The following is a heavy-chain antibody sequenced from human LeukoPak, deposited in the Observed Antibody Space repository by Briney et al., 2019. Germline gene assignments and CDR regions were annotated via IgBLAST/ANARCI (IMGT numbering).Heavy chain of an antibody. J-gene: IGHJ4*02. CDR3: ARVIWFGELLEYYFDY. CDR1: GGSVSSGSYY. Sequence: SETLSLTCTVSGGSVSSGSYYWGWIRQPPGKGLEWIGNIYYSGSTYYNPSLKSRVTISVETSKNQFSLKLSSVTAADTAVYYCARVIWFGELLEYYFDYWGQGTLVTVSS. D-gene: IGHD3-10*01. CDR2: IYYSGST. V-gene: IGHV4-39*07.